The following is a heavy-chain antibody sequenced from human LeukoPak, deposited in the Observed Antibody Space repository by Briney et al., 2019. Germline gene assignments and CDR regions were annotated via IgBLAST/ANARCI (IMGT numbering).Heavy chain of an antibody. CDR3: ARGGGTGKQIQDY. CDR1: GFTFSAYN. CDR2: ISSTSYI. D-gene: IGHD3-16*01. V-gene: IGHV3-69-1*01. J-gene: IGHJ4*02. Sequence: GGSLRLSCAASGFTFSAYNMNWVRQAPGKGLEWVSSISSTSYIYYGDSVKGRFTISRDNAKNSLYLQMNSLRADDTAVYYCARGGGTGKQIQDYWGQGTLVTVSS.